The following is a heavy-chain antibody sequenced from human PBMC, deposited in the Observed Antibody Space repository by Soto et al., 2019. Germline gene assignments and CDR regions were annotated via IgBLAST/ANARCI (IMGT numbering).Heavy chain of an antibody. CDR2: IYYSGST. D-gene: IGHD3-22*01. Sequence: SETLSLTXTVSGGSISSGDYYWSWIRQPPGKGLEWIGYIYYSGSTYYNPSLKSRVTISVDTSKNQFSLKLSSVTAADTAVYYCARYYYDSSGYYYFDYWGQGTLVTVSS. J-gene: IGHJ4*02. CDR1: GGSISSGDYY. CDR3: ARYYYDSSGYYYFDY. V-gene: IGHV4-30-4*01.